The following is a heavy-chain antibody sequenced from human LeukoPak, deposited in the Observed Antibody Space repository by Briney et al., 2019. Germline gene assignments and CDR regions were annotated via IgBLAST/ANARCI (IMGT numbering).Heavy chain of an antibody. CDR2: IYSGGST. CDR1: GFTFSDYY. J-gene: IGHJ4*02. V-gene: IGHV3-53*01. CDR3: ARGGDVDTGPDY. Sequence: GGSLRLSCAASGFTFSDYYMSWVRQAPGKGLEWVSVIYSGGSTYYADSVKGRFTISRDNSKNTLYLQMNSLRAEDTAVYYCARGGDVDTGPDYWGQGTLVTVSS. D-gene: IGHD5-18*01.